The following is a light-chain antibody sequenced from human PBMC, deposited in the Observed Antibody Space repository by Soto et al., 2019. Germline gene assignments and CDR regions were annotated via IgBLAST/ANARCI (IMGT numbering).Light chain of an antibody. CDR2: GAS. CDR3: QQYNEWPRT. Sequence: EIVLTQSPATLSVSPGERATLSCRASQSVGNDLAWYQQKVGQAPRLLIYGASTRATGIPARFSGSGSGTDFTLIISSLQSEDFAVFYCQQYNEWPRTFGQGTRVEI. CDR1: QSVGND. V-gene: IGKV3-15*01. J-gene: IGKJ1*01.